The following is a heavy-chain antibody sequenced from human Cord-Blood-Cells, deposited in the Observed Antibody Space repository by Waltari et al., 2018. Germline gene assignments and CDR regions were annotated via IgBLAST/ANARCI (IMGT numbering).Heavy chain of an antibody. CDR1: GGPISSYY. CDR2: IYYSGST. CDR3: ARDGLGGGNFDY. D-gene: IGHD2-15*01. V-gene: IGHV4-59*01. Sequence: QVQLQESGPGLVKPSETLSLTCTVSGGPISSYYLSWIRQPPGKGLEWIGYIYYSGSTNYNPSLKSRVTISVDTSKNQFSLKLSSVTAADTAVYYCARDGLGGGNFDYWGQGTLVTVSS. J-gene: IGHJ4*02.